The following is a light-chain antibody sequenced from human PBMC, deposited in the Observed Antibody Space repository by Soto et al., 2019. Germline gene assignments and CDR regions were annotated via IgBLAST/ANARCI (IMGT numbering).Light chain of an antibody. V-gene: IGKV1-5*01. CDR1: QTISSW. J-gene: IGKJ1*01. Sequence: DIQMTQSPSTLSGSVGDRVTITCRASQTISSWLAWYQQKPGKAPKFLIYDASSLESGVPSRFSGSGSGTEFTLTPSSLQPDDFATYYCQQYNSYWTFGQGTKVDIK. CDR3: QQYNSYWT. CDR2: DAS.